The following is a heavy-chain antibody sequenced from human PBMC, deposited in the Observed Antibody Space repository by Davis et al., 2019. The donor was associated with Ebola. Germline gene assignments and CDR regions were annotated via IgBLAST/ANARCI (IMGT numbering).Heavy chain of an antibody. D-gene: IGHD1-26*01. Sequence: AASVKVSCKASGGAFSSYPISWIRQAPGQGLEWMGWIIPIFRSADSAQTFQGRLTITADESTNTAYMELSSLTSDDTAVYYCARHDGELGSGKYYFHNWGQGTPVTVSA. J-gene: IGHJ4*02. CDR3: ARHDGELGSGKYYFHN. CDR1: GGAFSSYP. CDR2: IIPIFRSA. V-gene: IGHV1-69*13.